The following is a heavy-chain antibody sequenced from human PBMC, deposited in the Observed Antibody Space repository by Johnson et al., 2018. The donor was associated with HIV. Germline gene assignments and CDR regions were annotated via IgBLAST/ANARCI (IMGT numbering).Heavy chain of an antibody. CDR2: ISYDGSNK. CDR3: AKVDTAMVNAFDI. J-gene: IGHJ3*02. CDR1: GFTFSSYA. D-gene: IGHD5-18*01. V-gene: IGHV3-30-3*01. Sequence: QVQLVESGGGVVQPGRSLRLSCAASGFTFSSYAMHWVRQAPGTGLEWVAVISYDGSNKYYADSVKGRFTISRDNSKNTLYLQVNSLRAEDTAVYYCAKVDTAMVNAFDIWGQGTMVTVSS.